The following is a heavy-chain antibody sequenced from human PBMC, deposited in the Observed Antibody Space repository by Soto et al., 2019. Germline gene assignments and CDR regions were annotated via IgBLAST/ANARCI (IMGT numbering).Heavy chain of an antibody. CDR2: IYSGGST. Sequence: PGGSLRLSCAASGFTVSSNYMSWVRQAPGKGLEWVSVIYSGGSTYYADSVKGRFTISRDNSKNTLYLQMNSLRAEDTAVYYFAREGTMVRGVIISSHFDYWGQGTLVTVSS. V-gene: IGHV3-66*01. J-gene: IGHJ4*02. CDR1: GFTVSSNY. D-gene: IGHD3-10*01. CDR3: AREGTMVRGVIISSHFDY.